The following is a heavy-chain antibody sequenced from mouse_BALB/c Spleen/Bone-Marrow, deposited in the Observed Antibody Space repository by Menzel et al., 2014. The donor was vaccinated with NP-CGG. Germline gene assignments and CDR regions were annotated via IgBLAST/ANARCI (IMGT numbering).Heavy chain of an antibody. D-gene: IGHD2-14*01. J-gene: IGHJ4*01. CDR1: GFNITDTY. Sequence: VHLQASVAELVSPGASVKLSCTASGFNITDTYMHWVKRRPEQGLEWIGRIDPANGNTQSDPKFQGKAPITADTSSNTAYLHLSSLTSEDTAVDYCARYRYDGRSYAMDYWGQGTSVTVSS. CDR3: ARYRYDGRSYAMDY. V-gene: IGHV14-3*02. CDR2: IDPANGNT.